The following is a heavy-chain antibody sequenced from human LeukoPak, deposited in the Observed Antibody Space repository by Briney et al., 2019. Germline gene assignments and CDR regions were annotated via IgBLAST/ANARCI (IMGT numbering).Heavy chain of an antibody. V-gene: IGHV1-8*03. CDR3: ARTPPPTIVGAHYFDY. D-gene: IGHD1-26*01. Sequence: ASVKVSCKASGYTFTSYDINWVRQATGQGLEWMGWMNPNSGNTGYAQKFQGRVTITRNTSISTAYMELSSLRSEDTAVYYCARTPPPTIVGAHYFDYWGQGTLVTVSS. CDR2: MNPNSGNT. J-gene: IGHJ4*02. CDR1: GYTFTSYD.